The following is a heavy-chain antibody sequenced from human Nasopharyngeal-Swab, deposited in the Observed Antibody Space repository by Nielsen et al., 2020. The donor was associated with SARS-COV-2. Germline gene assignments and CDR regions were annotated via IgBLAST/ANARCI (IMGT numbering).Heavy chain of an antibody. V-gene: IGHV3-7*03. CDR3: ARLPRNNWRLDS. D-gene: IGHD1-20*01. CDR1: GFTFGNYW. CDR2: IKEDGSEK. Sequence: GESLKISWAASGFTFGNYWMSWVRQAPGKRLEWVANIKEDGSEKDYVDSVKGRFTISRDNIKNSLYLQMNSLRVEDTAVYFCARLPRNNWRLDSWGQGILVTVSS. J-gene: IGHJ4*02.